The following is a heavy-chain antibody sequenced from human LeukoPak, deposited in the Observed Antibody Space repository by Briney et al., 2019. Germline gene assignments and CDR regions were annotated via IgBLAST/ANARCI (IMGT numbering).Heavy chain of an antibody. CDR1: GFTFSNYA. D-gene: IGHD5-12*01. CDR3: ARLVRRLQRLNIGRDSDYATGYYPDS. V-gene: IGHV4-34*01. CDR2: INHSGST. Sequence: GSLRVSCAASGFTFSNYAMSWVRQAPGKGLEWIGEINHSGSTNYNPSLKSRVTISVDTSKNQFSLKLSSVSAADTAVYYCARLVRRLQRLNIGRDSDYATGYYPDSWGQGTLVTVSS. J-gene: IGHJ4*02.